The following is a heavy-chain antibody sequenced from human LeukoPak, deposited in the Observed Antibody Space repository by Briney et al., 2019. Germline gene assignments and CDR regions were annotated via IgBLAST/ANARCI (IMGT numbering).Heavy chain of an antibody. CDR1: GYSISSGYY. D-gene: IGHD3-10*01. CDR2: IYHSGST. J-gene: IGHJ6*03. CDR3: ARGITMVRGVLDYYMDV. Sequence: SETPSLTCTVSGYSISSGYYWGWIRQPPGKGLEWIGSIYHSGSTYYNPSLKSRVTISVDTSKNQFSLKLSSVTAADTAVYYCARGITMVRGVLDYYMDVWGKGTTVTVSS. V-gene: IGHV4-38-2*02.